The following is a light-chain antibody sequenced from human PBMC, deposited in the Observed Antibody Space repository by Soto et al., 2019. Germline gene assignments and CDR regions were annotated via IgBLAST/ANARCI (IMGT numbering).Light chain of an antibody. CDR1: QSVSIL. CDR3: QQTNNWPRT. CDR2: GAT. Sequence: IVMAHSPATQSVSPGERATLSCRASQSVSILLAWYQQTHGQSPRLLIHGATTRDTGIPARFSGSGSGTEFTLPVSRLQSEDVSVYYCQQTNNWPRTFGQGTKVDI. J-gene: IGKJ1*01. V-gene: IGKV3-15*01.